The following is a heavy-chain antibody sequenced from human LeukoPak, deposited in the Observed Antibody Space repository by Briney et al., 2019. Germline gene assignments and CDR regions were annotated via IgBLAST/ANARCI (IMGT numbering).Heavy chain of an antibody. Sequence: SETLSLTCTVSGGSISSYYWSWIRQPPGKGLEWIGYIYHSGSTYYNPSLKSRVTISVDRSKNQFSLKLSSVTAADTAVYYCARAHSLGPPRYWGQGTLVTVSS. CDR3: ARAHSLGPPRY. CDR1: GGSISSYY. D-gene: IGHD3-16*01. CDR2: IYHSGST. V-gene: IGHV4-59*12. J-gene: IGHJ4*02.